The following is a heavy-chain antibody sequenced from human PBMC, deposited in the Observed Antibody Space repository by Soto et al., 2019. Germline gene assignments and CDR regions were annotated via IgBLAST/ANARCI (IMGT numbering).Heavy chain of an antibody. D-gene: IGHD6-19*01. CDR2: IGGSGAGT. J-gene: IGHJ4*02. CDR1: GFTFSSYA. CDR3: ARGGGIAVAGTHLDY. V-gene: IGHV3-23*01. Sequence: EVQLLESGGGLVQPGGSLRLSCAASGFTFSSYAMSWVRQAPGKGLEWVSGIGGSGAGTNYADSVKGPFSISRDNSKNTLFLQMSSLGAEDTAVYYCARGGGIAVAGTHLDYWGQRTLVTVSS.